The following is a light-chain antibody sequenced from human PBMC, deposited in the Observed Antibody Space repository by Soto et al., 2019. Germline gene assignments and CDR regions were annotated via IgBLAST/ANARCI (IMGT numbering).Light chain of an antibody. CDR3: AAWDDSLSGYV. CDR1: SSDISGYNY. CDR2: KIS. Sequence: QSALTQPPSASGSPGQSVTISCTGTSSDISGYNYVSWYQQHPGKAPKLMIYKISKRPSGVPDRFSGSKSGTSASLAISGLRSEDEADYYCAAWDDSLSGYVFGTGTKVTVL. V-gene: IGLV2-8*01. J-gene: IGLJ1*01.